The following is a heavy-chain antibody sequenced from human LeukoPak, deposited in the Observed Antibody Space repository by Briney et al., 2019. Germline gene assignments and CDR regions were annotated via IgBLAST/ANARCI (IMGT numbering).Heavy chain of an antibody. D-gene: IGHD3-22*01. CDR2: IYSGSTT. Sequence: PGGSLRLTCAASGFTVSSNYMNWVRQAPGKGLEWVSLIYSGSTTNYADSVKGRFTISRDNSKNTLYLQMNSLRVEDTAVYYCAKGPRPGSSGYPNLDHWDEATLVNVSS. V-gene: IGHV3-53*01. CDR1: GFTVSSNY. CDR3: AKGPRPGSSGYPNLDH. J-gene: IGHJ1*01.